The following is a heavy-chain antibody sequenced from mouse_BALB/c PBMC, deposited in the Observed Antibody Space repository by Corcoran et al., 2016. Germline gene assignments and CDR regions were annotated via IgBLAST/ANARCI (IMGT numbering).Heavy chain of an antibody. V-gene: IGHV1S136*01. D-gene: IGHD3-3*01. Sequence: EVQLQQSGPELVKPGASVKMSCKASGYTFTSYVMHWVKQKPGQGLEWIGYINPYNDGTKYNEKFKGKATLTSDKSSSTAYIELISLTSEDSAVDYCAKDRAYAMDYWGQGTSVTVSS. CDR3: AKDRAYAMDY. J-gene: IGHJ4*01. CDR1: GYTFTSYV. CDR2: INPYNDGT.